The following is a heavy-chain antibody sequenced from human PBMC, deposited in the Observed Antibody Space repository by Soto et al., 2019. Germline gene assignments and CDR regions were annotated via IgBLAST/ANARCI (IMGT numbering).Heavy chain of an antibody. CDR3: AARGE. Sequence: EVQLVESGGGLVQPGGSLRLSCAASGFTVRSDFMSWVRQAPGKGLEWVSILHRDGNTYYANSVKGRFTISRDNSKNTLYLQMTRLSAEDTSVYDCAARGEWGQGTLVTVSS. V-gene: IGHV3-66*01. J-gene: IGHJ4*02. CDR1: GFTVRSDF. CDR2: LHRDGNT. D-gene: IGHD2-21*01.